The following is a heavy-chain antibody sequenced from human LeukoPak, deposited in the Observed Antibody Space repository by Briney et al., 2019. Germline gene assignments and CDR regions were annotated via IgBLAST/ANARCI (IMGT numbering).Heavy chain of an antibody. CDR3: ARAILTPSGYVWHFDL. D-gene: IGHD3-3*01. V-gene: IGHV4-31*03. CDR1: GGSISSGDYY. Sequence: SETLSLNCTSSGGSISSGDYYWSWIRQHPGKGLEWIGYIYYSGSAYYNPSLRSRATISVDTYKSQFSLKLSSVTAADTAVYYCARAILTPSGYVWHFDLWARGTLLTVSS. CDR2: IYYSGSA. J-gene: IGHJ2*01.